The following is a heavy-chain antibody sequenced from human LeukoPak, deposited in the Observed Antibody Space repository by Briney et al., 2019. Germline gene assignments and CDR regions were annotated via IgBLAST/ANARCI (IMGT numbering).Heavy chain of an antibody. CDR1: AFTFRSYA. J-gene: IGHJ4*02. CDR3: AKDGRSYDHNY. CDR2: ISGSGGST. V-gene: IGHV3-23*01. Sequence: GGSLRLSCAASAFTFRSYAMSWVRQAGGKGLEWVSAISGSGGSTYYADSVKGRFTISRDNSKNTLYLQMSSLRAEDTAVYYCAKDGRSYDHNYWGQGTLVTVSS. D-gene: IGHD2-15*01.